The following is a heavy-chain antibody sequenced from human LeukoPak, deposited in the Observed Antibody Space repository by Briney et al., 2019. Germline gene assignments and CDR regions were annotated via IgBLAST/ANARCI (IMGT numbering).Heavy chain of an antibody. J-gene: IGHJ3*02. CDR1: GYIFTSYS. V-gene: IGHV1-18*01. CDR3: AREEGAPIAAANI. Sequence: ASVKGSCKASGYIFTSYSISLVRQAPGQGLEWMGWISAYNGDTNYVQKLQGRVTMTTDTSTSTAYMELKSLRSDDTAVYYCAREEGAPIAAANIWGLGTKVTVSS. CDR2: ISAYNGDT. D-gene: IGHD6-13*01.